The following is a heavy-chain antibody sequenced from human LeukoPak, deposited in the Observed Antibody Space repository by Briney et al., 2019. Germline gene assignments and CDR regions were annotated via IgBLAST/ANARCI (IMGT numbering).Heavy chain of an antibody. Sequence: SETLSLTCTVSGGSISSSSYYWSWIRQPPGKGLEWIGEINHSGSTTYNPSLKSRVTISVDTSKNQFSLKLRSVTAADTAVYYCARHRWGVIVATINWFDPWGQGTLVTVSS. CDR2: INHSGST. CDR3: ARHRWGVIVATINWFDP. V-gene: IGHV4-39*01. D-gene: IGHD5-12*01. CDR1: GGSISSSSYY. J-gene: IGHJ5*02.